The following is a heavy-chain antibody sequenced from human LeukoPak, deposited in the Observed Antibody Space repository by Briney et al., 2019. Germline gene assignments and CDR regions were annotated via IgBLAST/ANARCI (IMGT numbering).Heavy chain of an antibody. Sequence: GGSLRLSCAASGFTFSSYWMTWVRQAPGRGLEWVANIKQDGSEKYYLDSVKGRFTISRDNANNSLYLQMNSLRGEDTAVYYCARGFRGASWFDPWGQGTLVTVSS. D-gene: IGHD3-10*01. CDR1: GFTFSSYW. CDR2: IKQDGSEK. CDR3: ARGFRGASWFDP. V-gene: IGHV3-7*04. J-gene: IGHJ5*02.